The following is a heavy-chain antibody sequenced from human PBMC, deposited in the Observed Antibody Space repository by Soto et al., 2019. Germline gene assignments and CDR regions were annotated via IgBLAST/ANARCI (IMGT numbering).Heavy chain of an antibody. CDR1: GFTFSSYS. D-gene: IGHD3-9*01. CDR3: ARDRDWAFDY. CDR2: IFASSTTI. J-gene: IGHJ4*02. V-gene: IGHV3-48*04. Sequence: EVQLVESGGGSVQPGGSLRLSCVASGFTFSSYSMVWVRQAPGKGLEWVSYIFASSTTIYYADSVKGRFTVSRDNTQNSRFLLMNSLRAEDTAVYYCARDRDWAFDYWGQGTLVTVSS.